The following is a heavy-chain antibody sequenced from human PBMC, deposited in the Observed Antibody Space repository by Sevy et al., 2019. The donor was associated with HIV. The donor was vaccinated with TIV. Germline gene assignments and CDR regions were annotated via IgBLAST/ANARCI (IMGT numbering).Heavy chain of an antibody. CDR1: SGSITSHY. V-gene: IGHV4-59*11. Sequence: SETLSLTCAVSSGSITSHYWSWVRQPPGKGLEYIGYISYSGSTNYNPSLGSRVTISLDTSKNQFSLKLRSATAADTAVYYWAREEGFVFDYWGQGVLVTVSS. J-gene: IGHJ4*02. CDR3: AREEGFVFDY. D-gene: IGHD3-10*01. CDR2: ISYSGST.